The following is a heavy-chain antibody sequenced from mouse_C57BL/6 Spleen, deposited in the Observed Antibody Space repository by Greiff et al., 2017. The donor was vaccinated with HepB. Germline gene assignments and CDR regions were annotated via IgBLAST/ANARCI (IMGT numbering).Heavy chain of an antibody. CDR1: GYTFTSYW. CDR3: ARSTGYWYFDV. V-gene: IGHV1-59*01. J-gene: IGHJ1*03. Sequence: QVQLQQPGAELVRPGTSVKLSCKASGYTFTSYWMHWVKQRPGPGLEWIGVIDPSDSYTNYNQKFKGKATLTVDTSSSTAYMQLSSLTSEDSAVYYCARSTGYWYFDVWGTGTTVTVSS. CDR2: IDPSDSYT. D-gene: IGHD4-1*02.